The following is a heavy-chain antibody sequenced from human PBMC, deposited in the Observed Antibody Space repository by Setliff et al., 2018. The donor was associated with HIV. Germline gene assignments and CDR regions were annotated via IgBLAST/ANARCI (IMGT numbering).Heavy chain of an antibody. CDR1: GGSISSGNYY. D-gene: IGHD2-2*01. V-gene: IGHV4-61*02. CDR2: IYSSGST. Sequence: SETLSLTCTVSGGSISSGNYYWSWIRQPAGKGLEWIGRIYSSGSTNYNPSLKSRVTISINTSKNQFSLKLSSVTAADTAVYYCARDRDIVVVPASPQGYYYCMDVWGKGTTVTVSS. CDR3: ARDRDIVVVPASPQGYYYCMDV. J-gene: IGHJ6*03.